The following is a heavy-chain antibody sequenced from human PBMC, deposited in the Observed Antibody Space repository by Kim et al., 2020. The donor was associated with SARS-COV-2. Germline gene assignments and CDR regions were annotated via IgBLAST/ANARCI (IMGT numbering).Heavy chain of an antibody. Sequence: ASVKVSCKASGYTFTSYGITWVRQAPGQGLEWMGWISAFNGTTSYSQKLQGRVTMTTDTSSSTAYMELRSLRSDDTAVYYCARVGRIYMVRGSSGMDVWGQGTTVTVSS. CDR3: ARVGRIYMVRGSSGMDV. D-gene: IGHD3-10*01. CDR1: GYTFTSYG. V-gene: IGHV1-18*01. J-gene: IGHJ6*02. CDR2: ISAFNGTT.